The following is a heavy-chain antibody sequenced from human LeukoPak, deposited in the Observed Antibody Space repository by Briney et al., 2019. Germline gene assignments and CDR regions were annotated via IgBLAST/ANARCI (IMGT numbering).Heavy chain of an antibody. CDR3: AKRGVVIRVILVGFHKEAYYFDS. Sequence: GGSLRLSCAASGFTFSTYWMHWVRQAPGKGLEWVAGISDSGGRTNYADSVKGRSTISRDNPKNTLYLQMNSLRAEDTAVYFCAKRGVVIRVILVGFHKEAYYFDSWGQGALVTVSS. D-gene: IGHD3-22*01. CDR1: GFTFSTYW. V-gene: IGHV3-23*01. J-gene: IGHJ4*02. CDR2: ISDSGGRT.